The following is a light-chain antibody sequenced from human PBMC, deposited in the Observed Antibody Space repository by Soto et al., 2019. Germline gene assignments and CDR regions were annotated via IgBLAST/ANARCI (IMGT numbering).Light chain of an antibody. CDR1: ALPKQY. V-gene: IGLV3-25*02. J-gene: IGLJ1*01. CDR3: QSADSSGTYYV. Sequence: SYELTQPPSVSVSPGQTARITCSGDALPKQYAYWYQQKPGQAPVLVIYKDSERPSGITERFSGSSSGTTVTLTISGVQAEDEADYYCQSADSSGTYYVFGTGTKLTVL. CDR2: KDS.